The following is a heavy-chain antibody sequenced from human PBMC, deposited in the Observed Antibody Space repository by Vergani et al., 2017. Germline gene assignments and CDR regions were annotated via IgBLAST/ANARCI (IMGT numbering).Heavy chain of an antibody. CDR1: GFSIDNGYY. V-gene: IGHV4-38-2*01. J-gene: IGHJ4*02. CDR2: IYRTGLN. Sequence: QVQLQESGPGLVKPSETLSITCAVSGFSIDNGYYWDWIRQPPGKGMEWLGSIYRTGLNHFNPYLKRRVTISVDPSNNPFSLRLNSLTSADTAVYYCARRSGIVYDIYRGTQYFFDFWGQGTLVTVSS. D-gene: IGHD3-9*01. CDR3: ARRSGIVYDIYRGTQYFFDF.